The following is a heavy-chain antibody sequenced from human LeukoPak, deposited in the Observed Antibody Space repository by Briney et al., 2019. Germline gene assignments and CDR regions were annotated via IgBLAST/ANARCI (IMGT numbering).Heavy chain of an antibody. CDR2: VYYGRTT. D-gene: IGHD5-12*01. Sequence: TSETLSLTCTVSGDSINSLDLWSWVRQPPGKGLEWIGSVYYGRTTYYNPSLDGRVTVSLDTSANQFSLQLNSVTAADTAVYYCVRHDGRGGATMGAFDSWGQGSLVTVSS. V-gene: IGHV4-39*01. CDR3: VRHDGRGGATMGAFDS. CDR1: GDSINSLDL. J-gene: IGHJ5*01.